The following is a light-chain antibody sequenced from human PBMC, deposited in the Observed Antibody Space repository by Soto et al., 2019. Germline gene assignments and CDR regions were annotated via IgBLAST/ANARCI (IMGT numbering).Light chain of an antibody. V-gene: IGLV2-14*01. CDR3: SSYRSSSTAYV. Sequence: QSALTQPASVSGSPGQSITISCTGTSSDINGYNYVSWYQQHPGKAPKVMIYEVSNRPSGVSNRFSGSKSGNTASLTISWLQAEDEADYYCSSYRSSSTAYVFGTGTKATVL. CDR2: EVS. J-gene: IGLJ1*01. CDR1: SSDINGYNY.